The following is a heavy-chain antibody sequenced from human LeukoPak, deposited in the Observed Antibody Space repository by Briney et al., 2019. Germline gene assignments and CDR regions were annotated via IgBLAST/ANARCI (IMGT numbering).Heavy chain of an antibody. CDR3: ARGPRGIRYFDRSNWFDP. CDR2: IIPILGIA. J-gene: IGHJ5*02. V-gene: IGHV1-69*04. D-gene: IGHD3-9*01. CDR1: GGTFSSYA. Sequence: ASVKVSCKASGGTFSSYAISWVRQAPGQGLEWMGRIIPILGIANYAQKFQGRVTITADKSTSTAYMELSSLRSEDTAVYYCARGPRGIRYFDRSNWFDPWGQGTLVTVSS.